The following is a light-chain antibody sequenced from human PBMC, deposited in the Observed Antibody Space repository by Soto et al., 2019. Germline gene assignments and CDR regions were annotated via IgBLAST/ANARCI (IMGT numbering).Light chain of an antibody. V-gene: IGLV2-14*01. CDR3: SSYTSSSTLL. Sequence: QSALTQPASVSGSPGQSITISCTGTSSDVGGYNYVSWYQQHPGKAPKLMIYDVSKRPSGVSNRFSGSKSGNTASLTISGLTAEDEADYCCSSYTSSSTLLFGPGTKLTVL. J-gene: IGLJ1*01. CDR2: DVS. CDR1: SSDVGGYNY.